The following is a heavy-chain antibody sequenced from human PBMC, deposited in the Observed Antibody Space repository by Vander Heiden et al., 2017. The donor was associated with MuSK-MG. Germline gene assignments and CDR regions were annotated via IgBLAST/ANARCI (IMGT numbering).Heavy chain of an antibody. D-gene: IGHD1-1*01. CDR2: VWYDESKK. V-gene: IGHV3-33*06. J-gene: IGHJ4*02. Sequence: QVQLVESGGGVVQSGRSLRLSCTASGFSFSSYGMHWVRQAPGKGPEWAAFVWYDESKKYYADSVKGRFTISRDNVKKTVYLQMERLRVDDTAVYYCVKDRGNEGSIDFWGQGTLVPVS. CDR3: VKDRGNEGSIDF. CDR1: GFSFSSYG.